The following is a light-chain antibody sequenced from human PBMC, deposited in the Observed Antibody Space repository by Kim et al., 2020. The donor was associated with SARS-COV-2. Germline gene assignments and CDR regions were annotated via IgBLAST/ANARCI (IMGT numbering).Light chain of an antibody. V-gene: IGLV3-21*04. CDR2: YDS. Sequence: SYELTQPPSVSVAPGKTARITCGGNNIGSKSVHWYQQKPGQAPVLDIYYDSDRPSGIPERFSGSNSGNTATLTISRVEAGDEADYYCQGWDSSSDHWVFGGGTKLTVL. CDR3: QGWDSSSDHWV. J-gene: IGLJ3*02. CDR1: NIGSKS.